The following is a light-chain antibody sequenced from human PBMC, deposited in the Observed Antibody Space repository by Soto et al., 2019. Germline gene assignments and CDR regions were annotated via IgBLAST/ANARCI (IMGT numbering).Light chain of an antibody. CDR3: CSYAGTYTWV. J-gene: IGLJ3*02. Sequence: QSALTQPRSVSGSPGQSVNISCSGTNSDVGGYNFVSWYLQHPDKAPKLIIYDVSKRPSGVPDRFSASKFGSTASLTISGLQAEDESDYYCCSYAGTYTWVFGGGTKLTVL. CDR2: DVS. V-gene: IGLV2-11*01. CDR1: NSDVGGYNF.